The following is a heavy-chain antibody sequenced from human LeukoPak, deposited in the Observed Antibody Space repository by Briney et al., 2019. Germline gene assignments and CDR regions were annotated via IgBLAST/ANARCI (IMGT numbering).Heavy chain of an antibody. Sequence: GASVKVSCKASGGTFSSYGISWVRQAPGQGLEWMGGIIPSFGTANYAQKFQGRVTITADESTSTAYMELSSLRSEDTAMYYCARLSTGGYYYASGFDYWGQGTLVTVSS. D-gene: IGHD3-10*01. J-gene: IGHJ4*02. V-gene: IGHV1-69*13. CDR3: ARLSTGGYYYASGFDY. CDR1: GGTFSSYG. CDR2: IIPSFGTA.